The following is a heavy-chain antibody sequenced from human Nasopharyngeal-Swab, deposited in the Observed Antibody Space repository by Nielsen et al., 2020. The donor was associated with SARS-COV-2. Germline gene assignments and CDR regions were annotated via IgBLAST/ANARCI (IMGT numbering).Heavy chain of an antibody. CDR1: GFTSSSYA. D-gene: IGHD1-26*01. J-gene: IGHJ4*02. CDR3: AKDSVFRVGATSYFDY. Sequence: GGSLRLSCAASGFTSSSYAMSWVRQAPGKGLEWVSAISGGGGSTYYADSVKGRFTISRDNSKNMLYLQMNSLRAEDTAVYYCAKDSVFRVGATSYFDYWGQGTLVTVSS. CDR2: ISGGGGST. V-gene: IGHV3-23*01.